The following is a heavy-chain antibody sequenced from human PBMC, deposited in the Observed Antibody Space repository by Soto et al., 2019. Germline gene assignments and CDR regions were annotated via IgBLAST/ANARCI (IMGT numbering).Heavy chain of an antibody. CDR2: INHSGST. J-gene: IGHJ6*02. CDR3: AGGRGRQQLVMSYYYGMDV. V-gene: IGHV4-34*01. CDR1: GGSFSGYY. Sequence: SETLSLTCAVYGGSFSGYYWSWIRQPPGKGLEWIGEINHSGSTNYNPSLKSRVTISVDTSKNQFSLTLSSVTAAGTAVYYCAGGRGRQQLVMSYYYGMDVWGQGTTVTVSS. D-gene: IGHD6-13*01.